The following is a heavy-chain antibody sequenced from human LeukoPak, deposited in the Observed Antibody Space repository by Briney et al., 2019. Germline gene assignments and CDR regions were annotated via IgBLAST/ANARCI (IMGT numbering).Heavy chain of an antibody. CDR3: ARRISPHYYGSGSPYWYFDL. D-gene: IGHD3-10*01. CDR2: INHSGST. Sequence: SETLSLTCTVSGGSISSHYWSWIRQPPGKGLEWIGEINHSGSTNYNPSLKSRVTISVDTSKNQFSLKLSSVTAADTAVYYCARRISPHYYGSGSPYWYFDLWGRGTLVTVSS. J-gene: IGHJ2*01. CDR1: GGSISSHY. V-gene: IGHV4-34*01.